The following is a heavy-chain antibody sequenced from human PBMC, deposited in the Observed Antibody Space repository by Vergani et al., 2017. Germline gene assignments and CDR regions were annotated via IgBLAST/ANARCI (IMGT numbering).Heavy chain of an antibody. V-gene: IGHV3-23*01. CDR2: ISGSGGST. CDR1: GFTFNHYA. CDR3: ARGRRPVASSYYDSSGYYFSDYFDY. Sequence: EVQLLESRGDLVQPGGSLRLSCAASGFTFNHYAMNWVRQAPGKGLEWVSGISGSGGSTYYAGSVKGRFTISRDSSKNTLYLQMNSLSAGDTAVYYCARGRRPVASSYYDSSGYYFSDYFDYWGQGTLVPVSS. J-gene: IGHJ4*02. D-gene: IGHD3-22*01.